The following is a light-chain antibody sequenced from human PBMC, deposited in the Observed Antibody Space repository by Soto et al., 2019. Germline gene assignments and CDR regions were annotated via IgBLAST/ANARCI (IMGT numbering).Light chain of an antibody. CDR1: SSDVGGYNY. CDR2: EVS. J-gene: IGLJ1*01. V-gene: IGLV2-14*01. CDR3: SSYTSSTGYV. Sequence: HSVLTQPASVSGSPGQTITISCTGTSSDVGGYNYVSWYQQHPGKAPKLMIYEVSNRPSGVSNRFSGSKSGNTASLTISGLQAEDEADYYCSSYTSSTGYVFGTGTKAPS.